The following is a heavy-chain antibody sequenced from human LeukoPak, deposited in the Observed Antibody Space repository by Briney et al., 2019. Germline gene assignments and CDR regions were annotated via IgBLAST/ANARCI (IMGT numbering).Heavy chain of an antibody. CDR3: ARGSGSGSFYYCGMDV. D-gene: IGHD3-10*01. Sequence: SETLSLTCTVSGGSISSGGYYWSWIRQHPGKGLEWIGYIYYSGSTYYNPSLKSRVTISVDTSKNQFSLKLSSVTAADTAVYYCARGSGSGSFYYCGMDVWGQGTTVTVSS. J-gene: IGHJ6*02. CDR1: GGSISSGGYY. V-gene: IGHV4-31*03. CDR2: IYYSGST.